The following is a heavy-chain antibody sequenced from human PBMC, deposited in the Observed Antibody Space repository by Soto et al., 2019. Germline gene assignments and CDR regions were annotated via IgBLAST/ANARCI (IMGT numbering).Heavy chain of an antibody. CDR1: GYTFTSYD. CDR2: TNPNSGNT. CDR3: ARGPYSYGTLDNWFDP. J-gene: IGHJ5*02. V-gene: IGHV1-8*01. D-gene: IGHD5-18*01. Sequence: ASVKVSCKASGYTFTSYDINWVRQATGQGLEWMGCTNPNSGNTGYAQKFQGRVTMTRNTSISTAYMELSSLRSEDTAVYYWARGPYSYGTLDNWFDPGGQGTLVTFSS.